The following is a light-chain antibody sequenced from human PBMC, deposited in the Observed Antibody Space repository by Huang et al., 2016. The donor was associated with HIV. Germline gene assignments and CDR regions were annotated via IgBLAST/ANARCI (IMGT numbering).Light chain of an antibody. J-gene: IGKJ4*01. V-gene: IGKV3-11*01. CDR3: QQRSNWPPLT. CDR1: QSVSRY. CDR2: EAS. Sequence: EIVLTQSPATLSLSPGERATLSCRASQSVSRYLAWYQQKPGQAPRLLIYEASNRATGIPARFSGSGSGTDFTLTISSLDTEDSAVYYCQQRSNWPPLTFGGGTKVEIK.